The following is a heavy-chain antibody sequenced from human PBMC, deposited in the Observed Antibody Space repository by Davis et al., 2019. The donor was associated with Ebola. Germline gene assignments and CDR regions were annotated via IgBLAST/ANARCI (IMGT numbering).Heavy chain of an antibody. D-gene: IGHD1-26*01. CDR2: ISESGSGT. J-gene: IGHJ4*02. V-gene: IGHV3-23*01. Sequence: GESLKISCAASGFNVRNYAMTWVRQAPGKGLEWVSGISESGSGTYYADSVKGRFTISRDNSKNTLYLQISSLRAEDTAVYYCVSGIVGAFDYWGQGTLVTVSS. CDR3: VSGIVGAFDY. CDR1: GFNVRNYA.